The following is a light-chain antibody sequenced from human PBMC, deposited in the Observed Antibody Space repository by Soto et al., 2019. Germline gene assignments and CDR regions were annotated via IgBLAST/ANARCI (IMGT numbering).Light chain of an antibody. CDR3: QQYGTSPWT. Sequence: EIVLTQSPGTLSLSPGERATLSCRASQSVGSNYLAWYQQKPGQAPRLLIYTASGRAAGIPDRFSGSGSGTDFTLTISRVEPEDFAVDYCQQYGTSPWTFGQGTKVEIK. J-gene: IGKJ1*01. CDR2: TAS. V-gene: IGKV3-20*01. CDR1: QSVGSNY.